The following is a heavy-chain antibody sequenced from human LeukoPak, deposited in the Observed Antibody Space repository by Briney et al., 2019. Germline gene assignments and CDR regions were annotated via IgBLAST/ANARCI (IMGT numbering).Heavy chain of an antibody. CDR3: AGATAPFSYYYYMDV. D-gene: IGHD1-26*01. J-gene: IGHJ6*03. CDR2: ISGSGGST. CDR1: GFAFSSYA. Sequence: SGGSLRLSCAASGFAFSSYAMSWVRQAPGKGLEWVSGISGSGGSTYYADSVKGRFTISRDNSKNTLFLQMNSLRAEDTAVYYCAGATAPFSYYYYMDVWGKGTTVTVS. V-gene: IGHV3-23*01.